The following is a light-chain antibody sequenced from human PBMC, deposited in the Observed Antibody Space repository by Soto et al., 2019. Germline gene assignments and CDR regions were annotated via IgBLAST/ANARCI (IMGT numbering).Light chain of an antibody. Sequence: EIVLTQSPGTLSLSPGERATLSCRASQSVSSSYLAWYQHKPGQAPRLLIYGASSRATGIPDRFSGSGSGIDLTLTISRLEPEDFAVYYCQQYGSSPHTFGQGTKLEIK. J-gene: IGKJ2*01. CDR2: GAS. CDR1: QSVSSSY. V-gene: IGKV3-20*01. CDR3: QQYGSSPHT.